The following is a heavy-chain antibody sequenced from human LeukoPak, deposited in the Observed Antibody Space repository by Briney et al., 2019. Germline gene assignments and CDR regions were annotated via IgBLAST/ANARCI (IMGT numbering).Heavy chain of an antibody. CDR3: ARGTRGGVPYSSGWPAVAYYYYMDV. CDR2: INHSGST. V-gene: IGHV4-34*01. Sequence: SETLSLTCTVSGGSISSYYWSWIRQPPGKGLEWIGEINHSGSTNYNPSLKSRVTISVDTSKNQFSLKLSSVTAADTAVYYCARGTRGGVPYSSGWPAVAYYYYMDVWGKGPRSPSP. J-gene: IGHJ6*03. D-gene: IGHD6-19*01. CDR1: GGSISSYY.